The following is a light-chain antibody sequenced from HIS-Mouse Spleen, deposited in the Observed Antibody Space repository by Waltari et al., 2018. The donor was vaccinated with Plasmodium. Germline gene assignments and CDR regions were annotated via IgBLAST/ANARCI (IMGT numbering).Light chain of an antibody. J-gene: IGKJ5*01. CDR3: QQYNNWPT. V-gene: IGKV3-15*01. CDR1: QSVSSN. CDR2: GAS. Sequence: EIVMTQSPATLSVSPGERATPACRASQSVSSNLAWYQQKPGQAPRLLIYGASTRATGIPARCSGSGSGTEFTLTISSMQSEDFAVYYCQQYNNWPTFGQGTRLEIK.